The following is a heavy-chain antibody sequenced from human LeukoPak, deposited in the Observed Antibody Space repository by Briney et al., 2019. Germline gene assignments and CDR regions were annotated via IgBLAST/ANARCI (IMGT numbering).Heavy chain of an antibody. CDR3: ATDLGDSDNYLNDAFDL. J-gene: IGHJ3*01. CDR1: GYSLTELS. Sequence: ASVKVSCKVSGYSLTELSIHWVRQAPGTGLEWMGGFDPESGETIYAEQFEARVTMTGDTSTDTAYMESSSLRSEDTGLYFCATDLGDSDNYLNDAFDLWGQGTMVTVS. D-gene: IGHD3-22*01. CDR2: FDPESGET. V-gene: IGHV1-24*01.